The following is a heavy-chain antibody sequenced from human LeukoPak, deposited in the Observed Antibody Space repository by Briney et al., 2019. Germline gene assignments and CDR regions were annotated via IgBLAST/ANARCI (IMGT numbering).Heavy chain of an antibody. V-gene: IGHV4-34*01. CDR3: ARGRVYGPFWGPYGMDV. Sequence: SETLSLTCVVYGGSFSGYYWSWIRQPPGKGLEWIGEINHSGSTNYNPSLKSRVTISVDTSKNQFSLKLSSVTAADTAVYYCARGRVYGPFWGPYGMDVWGQGTTVTVSS. D-gene: IGHD3-16*01. CDR2: INHSGST. CDR1: GGSFSGYY. J-gene: IGHJ6*02.